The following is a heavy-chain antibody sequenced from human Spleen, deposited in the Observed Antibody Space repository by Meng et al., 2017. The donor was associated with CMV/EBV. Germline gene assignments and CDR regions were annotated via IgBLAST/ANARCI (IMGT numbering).Heavy chain of an antibody. D-gene: IGHD4/OR15-4a*01. CDR1: GYTCTNYW. V-gene: IGHV5-51*01. J-gene: IGHJ4*02. CDR2: IDPGDSDT. CDR3: ARLGRDGSMVISIDY. Sequence: SGYTCTNYWMGWGRQMPGKGLEWMGVIDPGDSDTQYSPSFQGQVTISADKSIRTAFLQWSSLKASDTAMYYCARLGRDGSMVISIDYWGQGILVTVSS.